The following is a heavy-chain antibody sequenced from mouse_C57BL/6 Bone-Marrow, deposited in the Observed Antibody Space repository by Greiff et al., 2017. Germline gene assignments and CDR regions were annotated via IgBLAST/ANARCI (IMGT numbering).Heavy chain of an antibody. V-gene: IGHV14-4*01. CDR1: GFNIKDDY. Sequence: VQLKQSGAELVRPGASVKLSCTASGFNIKDDYMHWVKQRPEQGLEWIGWIDPENGDTEYASKFQGKATITADTSSNTAYLQLSSLTSEDTAVYYCARVGRFAYWGQGTLVTVSA. CDR3: ARVGRFAY. CDR2: IDPENGDT. J-gene: IGHJ3*01. D-gene: IGHD1-3*01.